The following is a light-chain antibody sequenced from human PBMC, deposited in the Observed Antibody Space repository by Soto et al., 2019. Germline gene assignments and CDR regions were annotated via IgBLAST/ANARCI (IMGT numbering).Light chain of an antibody. Sequence: EIVLTQSPATLSFSPGERATISCRASQSVSSYLAWYQQKPGQAPRLLIYDASNRATGIPARFSGSESGTDFTLTISSLEPEDFAVYYCQQRSNWPLTFGGGTNVDIK. J-gene: IGKJ4*01. V-gene: IGKV3-11*01. CDR3: QQRSNWPLT. CDR2: DAS. CDR1: QSVSSY.